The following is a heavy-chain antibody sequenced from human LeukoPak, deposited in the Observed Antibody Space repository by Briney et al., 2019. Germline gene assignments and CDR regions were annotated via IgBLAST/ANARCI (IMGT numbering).Heavy chain of an antibody. CDR3: ARDGIAAAGEFDY. CDR2: IYYSGST. Sequence: PSETLSLTCTVSGGSISSSSYYWGWIRQPPGKGLEWIGSIYYSGSTYYNPSLKSRVTISVDTSKNQFSLKLSSVTAADTAVYYCARDGIAAAGEFDYWGQGTLVTVSS. J-gene: IGHJ4*02. D-gene: IGHD6-13*01. V-gene: IGHV4-39*02. CDR1: GGSISSSSYY.